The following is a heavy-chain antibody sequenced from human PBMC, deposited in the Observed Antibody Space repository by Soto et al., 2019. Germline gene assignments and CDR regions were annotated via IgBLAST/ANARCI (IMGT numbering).Heavy chain of an antibody. Sequence: GESLKISCKGSVYTFGSFWINWVRQVPGKGLEWMGKTDPSDSYTNYNPSFQGHVTLSADKSSNTAYLQWSSLKASDTAIYYCARPRTYASSSGAFDIWGQGTMVTVSS. D-gene: IGHD6-6*01. J-gene: IGHJ3*02. CDR2: TDPSDSYT. CDR3: ARPRTYASSSGAFDI. V-gene: IGHV5-10-1*01. CDR1: VYTFGSFW.